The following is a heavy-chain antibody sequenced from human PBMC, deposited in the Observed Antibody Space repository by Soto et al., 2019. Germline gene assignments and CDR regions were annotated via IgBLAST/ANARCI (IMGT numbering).Heavy chain of an antibody. J-gene: IGHJ5*02. CDR2: IYQSGVT. CDR1: GDSYSISTYS. Sequence: TLSLTGHMSGDSYSISTYSWSWIRQPPGKALQWIGFIYQSGVTSYNPSLASRVSISLDRSNNQCSLKLKSVTAADTAVYFCAGMPYTSGLRFDPWGPGTLVTVSS. CDR3: AGMPYTSGLRFDP. D-gene: IGHD6-25*01. V-gene: IGHV4-30-2*01.